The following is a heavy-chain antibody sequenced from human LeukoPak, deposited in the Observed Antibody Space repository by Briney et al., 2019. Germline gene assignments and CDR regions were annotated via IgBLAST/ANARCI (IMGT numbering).Heavy chain of an antibody. CDR2: INSYNGNT. CDR1: GFTFNDYG. CDR3: ARDLKGYRVGSSCYKRGYYNYGIDV. D-gene: IGHD2-2*02. V-gene: IGHV1-18*01. J-gene: IGHJ6*02. Sequence: ASLKVSCKASGFTFNDYGISWVRQAPGQGLEWMGWINSYNGNTNYAQNVQGRVTMTIDTSTSIAYMELRSLRSDDTAVYYCARDLKGYRVGSSCYKRGYYNYGIDVWGQGTTVTVSS.